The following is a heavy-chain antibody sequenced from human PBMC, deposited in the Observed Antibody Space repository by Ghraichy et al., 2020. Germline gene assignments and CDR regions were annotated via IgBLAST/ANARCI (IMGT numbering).Heavy chain of an antibody. CDR1: GFTFSSYS. Sequence: GGSLRLSCAASGFTFSSYSMNWVRQAPGKGLEWVSYISSSSSTIYYADSVKGRFTISRDNAKNSLYLQMNSLRAEDTAVYYCARDRNDILTGYYSDYWGQGTLVTVSS. CDR2: ISSSSSTI. CDR3: ARDRNDILTGYYSDY. J-gene: IGHJ4*02. D-gene: IGHD3-9*01. V-gene: IGHV3-48*04.